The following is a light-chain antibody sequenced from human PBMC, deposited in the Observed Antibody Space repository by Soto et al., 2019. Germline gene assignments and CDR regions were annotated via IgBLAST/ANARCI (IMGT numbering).Light chain of an antibody. CDR3: LQDNTFPLT. V-gene: IGKV1-6*01. CDR1: QGIRND. J-gene: IGKJ1*01. Sequence: AIQMTQSPSSLSASVGDRLTITCRASQGIRNDLGWYQKKPGEAPKLLIYAASTLQRGVPSRFSGSGSGTDFTLTISTLQPEDFATYYCLQDNTFPLTFGQGTKVEI. CDR2: AAS.